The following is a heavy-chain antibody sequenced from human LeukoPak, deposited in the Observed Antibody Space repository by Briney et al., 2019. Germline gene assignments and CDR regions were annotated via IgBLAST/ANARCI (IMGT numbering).Heavy chain of an antibody. V-gene: IGHV1-69*13. Sequence: GASVKVSCKASGYTFTSYGISWVRQAPGQGLEWMGGIIPIFGTANYAQKFQGRVTITADESTSTAYMELSSLRSEDTAVYYCANNGGKGPYYYYGMDVWGQGTTVTVSS. CDR2: IIPIFGTA. CDR3: ANNGGKGPYYYYGMDV. D-gene: IGHD4-23*01. J-gene: IGHJ6*02. CDR1: GYTFTSYG.